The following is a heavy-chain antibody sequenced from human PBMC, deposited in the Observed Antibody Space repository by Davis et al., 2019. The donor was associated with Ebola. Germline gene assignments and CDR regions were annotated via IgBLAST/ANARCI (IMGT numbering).Heavy chain of an antibody. D-gene: IGHD3-3*01. CDR2: IWYDGSNK. J-gene: IGHJ6*02. CDR3: ARDSRYYDFWSGYNSSYYGMDV. Sequence: GGSLRLSCAASGFTFDDYAMHWVRQAPGKGLEWVAVIWYDGSNKYYADSVKGRFTISRDNSKNTLYLQLNSLRAEDTAVYYCARDSRYYDFWSGYNSSYYGMDVWGQGTTVTVSS. V-gene: IGHV3-33*08. CDR1: GFTFDDYA.